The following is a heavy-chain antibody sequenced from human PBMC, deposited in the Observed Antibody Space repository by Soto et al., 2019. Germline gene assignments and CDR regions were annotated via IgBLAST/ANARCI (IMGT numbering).Heavy chain of an antibody. Sequence: EVQLLESGGGLVQPGGSLRLSCAASGFTFSSYAMSWVRQAPGKGLEWVSAIGVSGDTTYYADSVKGRFTISRDKSKNPLYLQMGSLRDEEKAVYYCAKVRRFGELRSLYWGQGTLVTVSS. CDR2: IGVSGDTT. CDR3: AKVRRFGELRSLY. J-gene: IGHJ4*02. D-gene: IGHD3-10*01. V-gene: IGHV3-23*01. CDR1: GFTFSSYA.